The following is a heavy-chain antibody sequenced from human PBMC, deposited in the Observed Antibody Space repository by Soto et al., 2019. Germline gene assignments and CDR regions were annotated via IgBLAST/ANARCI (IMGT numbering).Heavy chain of an antibody. J-gene: IGHJ4*02. CDR3: AREFPYYESSDSYFDY. Sequence: SETLPLTCNVAGGSITRRGYYWSWLRQPPGKGLEWIGYIYYRAMPYYNPALKSRVTISVDTSKNQFSLSMTSVTPEDTAVYYCAREFPYYESSDSYFDYWGQGALVTVSS. D-gene: IGHD3-16*01. CDR1: GGSITRRGYY. CDR2: IYYRAMP. V-gene: IGHV4-30-4*01.